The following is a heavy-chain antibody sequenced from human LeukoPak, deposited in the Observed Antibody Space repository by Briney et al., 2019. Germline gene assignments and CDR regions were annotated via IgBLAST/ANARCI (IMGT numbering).Heavy chain of an antibody. Sequence: GASVKVSCKVSGYTLTELSMHWVRQAPGKGLEWMGGFDPEDGETIYAQKFQGRVTTTEDTSTDTAYMELSSLRSEDTAVYYCATDPSYYYDKSGHYWGQGTLVTVSS. CDR3: ATDPSYYYDKSGHY. CDR2: FDPEDGET. V-gene: IGHV1-24*01. D-gene: IGHD3-22*01. CDR1: GYTLTELS. J-gene: IGHJ4*02.